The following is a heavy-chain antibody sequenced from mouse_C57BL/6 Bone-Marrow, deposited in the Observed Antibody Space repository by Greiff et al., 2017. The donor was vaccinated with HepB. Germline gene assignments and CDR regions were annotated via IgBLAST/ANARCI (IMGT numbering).Heavy chain of an antibody. D-gene: IGHD2-1*01. CDR1: GFNIKDDY. J-gene: IGHJ4*01. Sequence: EVKLVGSGAELVRPGASVKLSCTASGFNIKDDYMHWVKQRPEQGLEWIGWIDPENGDTEYASKFQGKATITADTSSNTAYLQLSSLTSEDTAVYYCTNGNPYYYAMDYWGQGTSVTVSS. CDR2: IDPENGDT. CDR3: TNGNPYYYAMDY. V-gene: IGHV14-4*01.